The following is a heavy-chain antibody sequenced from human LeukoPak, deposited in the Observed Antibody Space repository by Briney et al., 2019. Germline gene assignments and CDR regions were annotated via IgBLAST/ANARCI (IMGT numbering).Heavy chain of an antibody. V-gene: IGHV1-69*13. Sequence: ASVKVSCKASGGTFSSYAISRVRQAPGQGLEWMGGIIPIFGTANYAQKFQGRVTITADESTSTAYMELSSLRSEDTAVYYCARGSIAAPSPDYWGQGTLVTVSS. D-gene: IGHD6-6*01. CDR1: GGTFSSYA. CDR2: IIPIFGTA. J-gene: IGHJ4*02. CDR3: ARGSIAAPSPDY.